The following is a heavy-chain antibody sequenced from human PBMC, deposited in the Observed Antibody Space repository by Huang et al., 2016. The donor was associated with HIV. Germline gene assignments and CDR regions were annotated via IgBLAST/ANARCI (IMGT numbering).Heavy chain of an antibody. CDR3: ARRSAFYRLDY. Sequence: QVQLVESGGGLVKPGGSLRLSCAASGFTFSDYYMSWIRQTPGKGLEVSSYISSSDNSIYDADSVKGRFTIARDDAKNSLYLQMNSLRADDTAVYYCARRSAFYRLDYWGQGTLVTVSS. D-gene: IGHD3-10*01. V-gene: IGHV3-11*01. J-gene: IGHJ4*02. CDR1: GFTFSDYY. CDR2: ISSSDNSI.